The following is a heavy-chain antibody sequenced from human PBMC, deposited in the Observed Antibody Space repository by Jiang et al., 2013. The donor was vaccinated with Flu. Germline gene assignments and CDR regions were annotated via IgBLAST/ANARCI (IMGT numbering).Heavy chain of an antibody. J-gene: IGHJ6*02. CDR3: TTDLGSFGSGSYPNYYYGMDV. CDR2: IKSKTDGGTT. D-gene: IGHD3-10*01. V-gene: IGHV3-15*07. Sequence: VQLLESGGGLVKPGGSLRLSCAASGFTFSNAWMNWVRQAPGKGLEWVGRIKSKTDGGTTDYAAPVKGRFTISRDDSKNTLYLQMNSLKTEDTAVYYCTTDLGSFGSGSYPNYYYGMDVWGQGTTVTVSS. CDR1: GFTFSNAW.